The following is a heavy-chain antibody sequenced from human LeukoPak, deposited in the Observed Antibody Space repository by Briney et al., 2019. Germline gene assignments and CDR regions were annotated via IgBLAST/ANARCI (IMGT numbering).Heavy chain of an antibody. V-gene: IGHV1-2*02. CDR1: GYTFTGYY. Sequence: ASVKVSCKASGYTFTGYYMHWVRQPPGQGLAWMGWISPNSGATNYAQKFQARVTMTGDTSISTTYMELSSLRSDDTAVYYCAKLGGGSSWSNFDYWGQGTLVSVSS. CDR2: ISPNSGAT. J-gene: IGHJ4*02. D-gene: IGHD6-13*01. CDR3: AKLGGGSSWSNFDY.